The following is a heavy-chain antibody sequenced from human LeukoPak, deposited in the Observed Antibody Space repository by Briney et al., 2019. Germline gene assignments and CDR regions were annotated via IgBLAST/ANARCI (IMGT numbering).Heavy chain of an antibody. V-gene: IGHV1-69*13. CDR1: GGTFSSYA. CDR2: IIPIFGTA. D-gene: IGHD4-17*01. CDR3: ARDVNGDYGFDY. J-gene: IGHJ4*02. Sequence: ASVKVSCKASGGTFSSYAISWVRQAPGQGLEWMGGIIPIFGTANYAQKFQGRVTITADESTSTAYMELSSLRSEDTAVYYRARDVNGDYGFDYWGQGTLVTVSS.